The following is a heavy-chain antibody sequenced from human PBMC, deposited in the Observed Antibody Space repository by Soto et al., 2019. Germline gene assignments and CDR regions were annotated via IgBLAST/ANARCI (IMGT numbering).Heavy chain of an antibody. V-gene: IGHV3-30-3*01. Sequence: QVQLVESGGGVVQPGRSLSLSCAASRFIFSNYAMHWVRQAPGKGLEWVAVMSYDASREYYAGSVKGRFTISRYNSKNTRYLQMNTLRPEDTAVYYYSTLRPSFGEVKDYWGQGTLVTVSS. CDR2: MSYDASRE. CDR1: RFIFSNYA. D-gene: IGHD3-10*01. CDR3: STLRPSFGEVKDY. J-gene: IGHJ4*02.